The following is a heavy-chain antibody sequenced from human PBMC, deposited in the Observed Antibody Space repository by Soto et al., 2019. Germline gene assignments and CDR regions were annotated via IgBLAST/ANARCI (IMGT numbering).Heavy chain of an antibody. V-gene: IGHV3-30*18. CDR1: GFTFSRYG. J-gene: IGHJ4*02. D-gene: IGHD3-22*01. CDR3: AKDGYDVSRYYWGFD. CDR2: ISHDGRKT. Sequence: VQLVESGGTVVQPGRSLRLSCAASGFTFSRYGMHWVRQAPGKGLEWVGIISHDGRKTYYADSVKGRFAISRDNSKNTVDLQLSNLRAEDTAVYYCAKDGYDVSRYYWGFDWGQGTLVTVSS.